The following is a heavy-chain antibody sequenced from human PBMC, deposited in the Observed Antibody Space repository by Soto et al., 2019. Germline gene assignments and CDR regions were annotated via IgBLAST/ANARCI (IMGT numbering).Heavy chain of an antibody. D-gene: IGHD1-1*01. J-gene: IGHJ4*02. V-gene: IGHV3-23*01. CDR2: ISGRTRDT. CDR3: ATQDFRGTTGTT. CDR1: GFAFNTFA. Sequence: EVQLLESGGGLVQPGGSLRLSCAASGFAFNTFAMGWVRQDPGKGLEWVSLISGRTRDTYYADSVKGRFTISRDNSKNTLYLQMNSLGVEDTAVYYCATQDFRGTTGTTWGQGTLFTVSS.